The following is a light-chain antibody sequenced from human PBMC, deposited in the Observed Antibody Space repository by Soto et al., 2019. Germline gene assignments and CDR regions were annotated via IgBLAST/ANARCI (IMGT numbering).Light chain of an antibody. CDR1: QDISNY. CDR2: DAS. V-gene: IGKV1-33*01. CDR3: QHMET. Sequence: DIHMTQSPSSLSASVGDRVTITCQASQDISNYLNWYQQKPGKAPKLLIYDASNLETGVPSRFSGSGSGTDFTFTISSLQPEDIATYYCQHMETFGQGTKVDIK. J-gene: IGKJ1*01.